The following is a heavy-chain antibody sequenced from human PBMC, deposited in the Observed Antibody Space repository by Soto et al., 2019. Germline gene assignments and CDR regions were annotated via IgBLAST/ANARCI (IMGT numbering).Heavy chain of an antibody. V-gene: IGHV2-5*01. CDR1: GFSLSTSGVG. J-gene: IGHJ3*02. CDR3: AHIPHIAAAGTSDVFDM. CDR2: IYWNDDK. Sequence: SGPTLVNPTQTLTLTCTFSGFSLSTSGVGVGWIRQPPGKALEWLALIYWNDDKRYSPSLKSRLTITKDTSKNQVVLTMTNMDPVDTATYYCAHIPHIAAAGTSDVFDMWGQGTMVTVSS. D-gene: IGHD6-13*01.